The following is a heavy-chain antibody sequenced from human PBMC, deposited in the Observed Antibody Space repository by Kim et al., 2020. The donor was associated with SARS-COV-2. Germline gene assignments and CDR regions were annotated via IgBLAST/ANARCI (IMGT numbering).Heavy chain of an antibody. CDR3: GRDYSD. CDR2: GSTK. J-gene: IGHJ4*02. V-gene: IGHV3-7*04. Sequence: GSTKDYVDSVKGGVTISRDNAKNSLFQQMNSLRAEDAAVYYCGRDYSDWGQGTMVTVSS. D-gene: IGHD6-13*01.